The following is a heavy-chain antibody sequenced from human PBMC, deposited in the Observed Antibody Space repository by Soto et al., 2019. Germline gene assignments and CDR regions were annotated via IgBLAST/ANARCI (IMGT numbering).Heavy chain of an antibody. V-gene: IGHV3-33*01. CDR2: IWYDGSNK. Sequence: PGGSLRLSCAASGFTFSSYGMHWVRQAPGKGLEWVAVIWYDGSNKYYADSVKGRFTISRDNSKNTLYLQMNSLSAEDTAVYYCAREPYDFWSGYYYGMDVWGQGTTVTVSS. CDR1: GFTFSSYG. CDR3: AREPYDFWSGYYYGMDV. D-gene: IGHD3-3*01. J-gene: IGHJ6*01.